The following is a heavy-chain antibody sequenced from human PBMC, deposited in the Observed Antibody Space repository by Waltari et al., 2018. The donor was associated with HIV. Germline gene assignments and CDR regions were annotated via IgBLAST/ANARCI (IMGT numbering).Heavy chain of an antibody. D-gene: IGHD6-13*01. CDR2: ISSSSSTI. CDR3: ARDRGYSSTHYGMDV. V-gene: IGHV3-48*01. CDR1: GFTFRSYS. Sequence: EVQLVESGGGLVQPGGSLRLSCAVPGFTFRSYSMNWVRQAPGKGLEWVSYISSSSSTIYYADSVKGRFTISRDNAKNSLYLQMNSLRAEDTAVYYCARDRGYSSTHYGMDVWGQGTTVTVSS. J-gene: IGHJ6*02.